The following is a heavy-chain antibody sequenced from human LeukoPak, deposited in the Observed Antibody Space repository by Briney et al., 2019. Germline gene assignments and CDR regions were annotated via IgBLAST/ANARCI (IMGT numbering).Heavy chain of an antibody. D-gene: IGHD6-13*01. CDR2: ISGSGGNT. J-gene: IGHJ4*02. V-gene: IGHV3-23*01. CDR1: GFTFSSYA. Sequence: GGSLRLSCAASGFTFSSYAMSWVRQAPGKGLEWVSVISGSGGNTYYADSVKGRFTISRDNAKNSLYLQMNSLRAEDTAVYYCARHEWQQLVKFDYWGQGALVTVSS. CDR3: ARHEWQQLVKFDY.